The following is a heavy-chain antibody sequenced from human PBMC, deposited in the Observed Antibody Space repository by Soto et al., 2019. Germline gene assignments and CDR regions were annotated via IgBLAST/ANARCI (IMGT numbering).Heavy chain of an antibody. CDR1: GFTFCSYA. V-gene: IGHV3-23*01. Sequence: GGSLRLSCAASGFTFCSYAMSWVRQAPGKGLEWVSAISGSGGSTYYADSVKGRFTISRDNSKNTLYLQMNSLGAEDTAVYYCAKVQYSGYDLVRPWALDPSGQGSLVLVSS. D-gene: IGHD5-12*01. CDR3: AKVQYSGYDLVRPWALDP. J-gene: IGHJ5*02. CDR2: ISGSGGST.